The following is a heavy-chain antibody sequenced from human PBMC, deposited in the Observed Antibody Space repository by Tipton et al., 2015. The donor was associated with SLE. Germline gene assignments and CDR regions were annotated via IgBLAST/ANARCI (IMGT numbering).Heavy chain of an antibody. V-gene: IGHV4-38-2*02. J-gene: IGHJ4*02. Sequence: TLSLTCSVSGHSISSGFYWGWIRQSPGKGLEWIGNFYHRGSTNYNPSLKSRVTISVDTSKKQFSLKLSSVTAADTAVYYCAGDSSGSYYDRGGYYQLANRHFDLWGRGILVSVSS. CDR2: FYHRGST. D-gene: IGHD3-22*01. CDR3: AGDSSGSYYDRGGYYQLANRHFDL. CDR1: GHSISSGFY.